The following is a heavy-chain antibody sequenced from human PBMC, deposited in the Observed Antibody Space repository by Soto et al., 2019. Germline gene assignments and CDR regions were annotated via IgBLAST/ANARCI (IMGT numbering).Heavy chain of an antibody. Sequence: EVQLVESGGGLVKPGGSLRLSCAASGFIFSSYSMNWVRQAPGKGLEWVSSISSSSSYIYYADSVKGRFTISRDNAKNSLYLQMNSLRAEDTAVYYCARPVREYSYGWIDYWGQGTLVTVSS. D-gene: IGHD5-18*01. J-gene: IGHJ4*02. CDR1: GFIFSSYS. CDR2: ISSSSSYI. CDR3: ARPVREYSYGWIDY. V-gene: IGHV3-21*01.